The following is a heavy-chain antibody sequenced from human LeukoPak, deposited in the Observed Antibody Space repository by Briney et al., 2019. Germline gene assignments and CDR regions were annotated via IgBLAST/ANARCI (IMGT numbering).Heavy chain of an antibody. V-gene: IGHV5-51*01. CDR3: ARHGYYGSGSSHAFDI. Sequence: GESLKISCKGSGYRFTSYWIGWVRQMPGKGLEWMGIIYPGDSDTRYSPSFQGQVTISADKSISTAYLQWSSLKASDTAMYYCARHGYYGSGSSHAFDIWGQGTMVTVSS. CDR1: GYRFTSYW. CDR2: IYPGDSDT. J-gene: IGHJ3*02. D-gene: IGHD3-10*01.